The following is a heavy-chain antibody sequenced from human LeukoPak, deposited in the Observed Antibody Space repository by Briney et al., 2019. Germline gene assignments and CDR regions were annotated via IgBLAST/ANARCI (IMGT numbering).Heavy chain of an antibody. CDR3: ARATGTTFSYFDS. V-gene: IGHV3-66*01. D-gene: IGHD1-7*01. CDR1: GITVSSNY. J-gene: IGHJ4*02. Sequence: GGSLRLSCAASGITVSSNYMTWVRQAPGKGLEWVSFIYSAGNTYYADSVKGRFTISRDNSKNTLFLQMNSLRAEDTAVYYCARATGTTFSYFDSWAREPWSPSPQ. CDR2: IYSAGNT.